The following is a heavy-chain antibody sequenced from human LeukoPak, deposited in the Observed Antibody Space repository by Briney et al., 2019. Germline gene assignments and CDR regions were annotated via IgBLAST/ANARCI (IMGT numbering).Heavy chain of an antibody. Sequence: SETLSLTCTVSGGSISSSSYYWGWIRQPPGKGLEWIGSIYHSGSTYYNPSLKSRVTISVDTSKNQFSLKLSSVTAADTAVYYCARVSQQLVRGGFDYWGQGTLVTVSS. D-gene: IGHD6-13*01. V-gene: IGHV4-39*07. CDR2: IYHSGST. CDR3: ARVSQQLVRGGFDY. CDR1: GGSISSSSYY. J-gene: IGHJ4*02.